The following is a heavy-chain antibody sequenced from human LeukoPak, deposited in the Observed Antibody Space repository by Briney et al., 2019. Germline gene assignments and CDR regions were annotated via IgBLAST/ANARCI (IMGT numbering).Heavy chain of an antibody. CDR1: GYSFTSYW. J-gene: IGHJ5*02. V-gene: IGHV5-51*01. D-gene: IGHD2-2*01. CDR3: ARHAYCSSTSCYFNWFDP. Sequence: RGESLKISCKGSGYSFTSYWIGWVRQMPGKGLEWMGIIYPANSDTKYSPSFQGQVTISVDKSTNTAYLQWSSLKASDTAMYYCARHAYCSSTSCYFNWFDPWGQGTLVTVSS. CDR2: IYPANSDT.